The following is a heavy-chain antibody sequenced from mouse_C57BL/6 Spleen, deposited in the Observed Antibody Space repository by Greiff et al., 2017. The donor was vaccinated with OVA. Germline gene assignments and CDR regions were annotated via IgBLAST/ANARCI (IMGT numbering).Heavy chain of an antibody. CDR3: AREDYGSSEDYYAMDY. J-gene: IGHJ4*01. CDR2: ISYDGSN. D-gene: IGHD1-1*01. Sequence: ESGPGLVKPSQSLSLTCSVTGYSITSGYYWNWIRQFPGNKLEWMGYISYDGSNNYNPSLKNRISITRDTSKNQFFLKLNSVTTEDTATYYCAREDYGSSEDYYAMDYWGQGTSVTVSS. V-gene: IGHV3-6*01. CDR1: GYSITSGYY.